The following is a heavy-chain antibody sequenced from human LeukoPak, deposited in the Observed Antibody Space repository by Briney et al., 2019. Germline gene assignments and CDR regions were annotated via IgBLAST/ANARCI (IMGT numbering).Heavy chain of an antibody. CDR2: ISGSGGST. CDR1: GFTFSSYA. D-gene: IGHD6-19*01. J-gene: IGHJ4*02. CDR3: AKDRSSIAVAGTYDY. V-gene: IGHV3-23*01. Sequence: GGSLRLSCAASGFTFSSYAMSWVRQAPGKGLEWVSAISGSGGSTYYADSVKGRFTISRDNSKNTLYLQMNSLRAEDTAVYYCAKDRSSIAVAGTYDYWRQGTLVTVSS.